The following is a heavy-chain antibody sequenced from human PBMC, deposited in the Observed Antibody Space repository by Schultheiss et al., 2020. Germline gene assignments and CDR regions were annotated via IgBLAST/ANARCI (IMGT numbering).Heavy chain of an antibody. Sequence: SQTLSLTCTVSGASISSYYWSWIRQPAGKGLEWIGYIYYSGSTNYNPSLKSRVTISVDTSKNQFSLKLSSVTAADTAVYYCASTLSSSWYGGIDYWGQGTLVTVSS. CDR1: GASISSYY. J-gene: IGHJ4*02. V-gene: IGHV4-59*01. CDR3: ASTLSSSWYGGIDY. D-gene: IGHD6-13*01. CDR2: IYYSGST.